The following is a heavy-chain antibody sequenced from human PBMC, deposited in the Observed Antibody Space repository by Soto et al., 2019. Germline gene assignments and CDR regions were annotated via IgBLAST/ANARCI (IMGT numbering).Heavy chain of an antibody. CDR1: GASVSSYF. V-gene: IGHV4-59*02. D-gene: IGHD6-19*01. CDR2: IYNSGRT. Sequence: SETLSLTCTVSGASVSSYFWSWVRQPPGKGLEWIGYIYNSGRTNHNPSLKSRVTISLDTSDNDFSLRLTSLTAADTAVYYCARVHSGWSSGHGLDVWGQGTTVTVSS. CDR3: ARVHSGWSSGHGLDV. J-gene: IGHJ6*02.